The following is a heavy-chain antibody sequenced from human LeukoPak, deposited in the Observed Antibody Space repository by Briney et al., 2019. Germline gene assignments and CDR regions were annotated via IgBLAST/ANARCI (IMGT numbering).Heavy chain of an antibody. CDR2: ISASGDST. J-gene: IGHJ1*01. D-gene: IGHD5-24*01. Sequence: GGSPRLSCAASGFTFSSYVMRWVRQAPGKGLEWVSTISASGDSTHYADSVKGRFTISRDTSENTLYLQMNSLRAEDTAVYYCANARDGYKYFQHWGQGTLVTVSS. CDR3: ANARDGYKYFQH. CDR1: GFTFSSYV. V-gene: IGHV3-23*01.